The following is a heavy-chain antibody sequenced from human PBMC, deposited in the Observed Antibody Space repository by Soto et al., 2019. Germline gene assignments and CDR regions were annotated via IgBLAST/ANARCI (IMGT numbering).Heavy chain of an antibody. CDR3: ARDPNPYSGYQPNFLDY. D-gene: IGHD5-12*01. V-gene: IGHV4-4*07. CDR2: IYTSGST. J-gene: IGHJ4*01. Sequence: SETLSLTCTVSGGSISSYYWSWIRQPAGKGLEWIGRIYTSGSTNYNPSLKSRVTMSVDTSKNQFSLKLSSVTAEDTAVYYCARDPNPYSGYQPNFLDYWGHGTLVTV. CDR1: GGSISSYY.